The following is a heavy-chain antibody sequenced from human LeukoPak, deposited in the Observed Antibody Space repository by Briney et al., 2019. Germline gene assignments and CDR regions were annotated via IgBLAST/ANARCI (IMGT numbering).Heavy chain of an antibody. CDR2: IRYDGSNK. V-gene: IGHV3-30*02. J-gene: IGHJ4*02. D-gene: IGHD5-18*01. Sequence: RTGGSLRLSCAASGFTFSSYGMHWVRQAPGKGLEWVAFIRYDGSNKYYADSVKGRFTISRDNSKNTLYLQMNSLRAEDTAVYYCAKVKGSLRGYNQAHYFDYWGQGTLVTVSS. CDR3: AKVKGSLRGYNQAHYFDY. CDR1: GFTFSSYG.